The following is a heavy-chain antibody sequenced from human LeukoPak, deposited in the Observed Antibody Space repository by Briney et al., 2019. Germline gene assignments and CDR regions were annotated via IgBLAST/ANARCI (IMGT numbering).Heavy chain of an antibody. V-gene: IGHV4-34*01. Sequence: SETLSLTCAVYGGSFSGYYWSWIRQPPGKGLEWIGEINHSGSTNYNPSLKSRVTVSVDTSKNQFSLKLSSVTAADTAVYYCARERRPTYYDFWSGYYIWGQGTLVTVSS. J-gene: IGHJ4*02. D-gene: IGHD3-3*01. CDR3: ARERRPTYYDFWSGYYI. CDR1: GGSFSGYY. CDR2: INHSGST.